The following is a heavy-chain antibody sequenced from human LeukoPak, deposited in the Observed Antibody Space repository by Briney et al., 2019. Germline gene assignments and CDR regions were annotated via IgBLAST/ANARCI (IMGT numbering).Heavy chain of an antibody. Sequence: GGSLRLSCAASGFILSDYNMNWVRQAPGKGLEWVSFIAISGTYITYADSVKGRFTISRDNAKNSLYLQMNTLRAEDTAVYYCARDLSATARAYDYWGQGTLSPSPQ. CDR2: IAISGTYI. CDR1: GFILSDYN. D-gene: IGHD1-26*01. CDR3: ARDLSATARAYDY. J-gene: IGHJ4*02. V-gene: IGHV3-21*01.